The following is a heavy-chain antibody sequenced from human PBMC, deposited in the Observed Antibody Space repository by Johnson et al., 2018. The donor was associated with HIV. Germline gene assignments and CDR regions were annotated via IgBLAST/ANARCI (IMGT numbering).Heavy chain of an antibody. V-gene: IGHV3-30*14. Sequence: QVLLVESGGGVVQPGRSLRLSCAASGFTFSRLVMDWVRQAPGKGLEWVALISYDGSNTYYADSVRGRFTISRDNSKNTLYLQMNSLRAEDTAVYYCARDKGRGAFDIWGQGTMVTVSS. CDR1: GFTFSRLV. CDR2: ISYDGSNT. D-gene: IGHD3-10*01. J-gene: IGHJ3*02. CDR3: ARDKGRGAFDI.